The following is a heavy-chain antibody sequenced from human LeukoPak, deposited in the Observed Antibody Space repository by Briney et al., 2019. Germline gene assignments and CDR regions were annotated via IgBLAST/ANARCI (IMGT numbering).Heavy chain of an antibody. V-gene: IGHV3-23*01. D-gene: IGHD1-26*01. CDR3: AKVVGATTRGYFDY. CDR1: GFTFSSYA. Sequence: GWPLRLSCAASGFTFSSYAMSGVRKAAGKGLEWVSTISSSGGSTYYADSVKGRFTISRDNFKNTLYLQMNSLRAEDTAVYYCAKVVGATTRGYFDYWGQGTLVTVSS. CDR2: ISSSGGST. J-gene: IGHJ4*02.